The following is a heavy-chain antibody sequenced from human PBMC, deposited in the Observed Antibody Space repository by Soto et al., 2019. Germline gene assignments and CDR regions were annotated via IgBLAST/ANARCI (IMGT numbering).Heavy chain of an antibody. Sequence: QVQLVESGGGVVQPGRSLRLSCAASGFTFSSYAMHWVRQAPGKGLEWVAVISYDGSKKYYADSVKGRFTISRDNSKNTLYLQMNSLRAEDTAVYYCTSLARWVRGATGDAFDIWGQGTMVTVSS. V-gene: IGHV3-30-3*01. CDR3: TSLARWVRGATGDAFDI. CDR2: ISYDGSKK. J-gene: IGHJ3*02. CDR1: GFTFSSYA. D-gene: IGHD3-10*01.